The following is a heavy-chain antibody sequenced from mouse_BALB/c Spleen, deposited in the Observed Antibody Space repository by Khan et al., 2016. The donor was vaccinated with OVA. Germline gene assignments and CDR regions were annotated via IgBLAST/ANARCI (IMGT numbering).Heavy chain of an antibody. J-gene: IGHJ4*01. CDR2: IWSDGRT. CDR3: ARHQFPLSMDS. CDR1: GFSLTSHA. V-gene: IGHV2-6-2*01. Sequence: VQLQESGPDLVAPSQSLSITCTVSGFSLTSHAIHWVRQPPGKGLEWLVVIWSDGRTTYNSALKSRLSISKDNSKSQVFLKIDSLQTDDTAMYYCARHQFPLSMDSWGQGTSVTVSS.